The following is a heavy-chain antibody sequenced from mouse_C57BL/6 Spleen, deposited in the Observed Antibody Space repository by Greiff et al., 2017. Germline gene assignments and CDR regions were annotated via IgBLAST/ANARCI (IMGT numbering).Heavy chain of an antibody. CDR1: GYTFTSYW. J-gene: IGHJ1*03. CDR3: ARRGITPVDRYFDV. V-gene: IGHV1-69*01. Sequence: QVQLQQPGAELVMPGASVKLSCKASGYTFTSYWMHWVKQRPGQGLEWIGEIDPSDSYTNYNQKFKGKSTLTVDKSSSTAYMQLSSLTSEDSAVYYCARRGITPVDRYFDVWGTGTTVTVSS. CDR2: IDPSDSYT. D-gene: IGHD1-1*01.